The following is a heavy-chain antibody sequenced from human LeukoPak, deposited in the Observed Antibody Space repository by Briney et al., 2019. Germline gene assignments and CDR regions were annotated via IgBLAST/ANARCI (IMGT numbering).Heavy chain of an antibody. Sequence: GGSLRLSCTASGFTVSSNHMTWVRQAPGKGLEWVSLIYRSGNTYYEDSVKGRFTVSRDISKNTVSLQMNSLKADDTAIYHCARNRGDNAPYWYFDLWGRGTLVTVSS. D-gene: IGHD3-10*01. CDR1: GFTVSSNH. CDR3: ARNRGDNAPYWYFDL. V-gene: IGHV3-53*01. CDR2: IYRSGNT. J-gene: IGHJ2*01.